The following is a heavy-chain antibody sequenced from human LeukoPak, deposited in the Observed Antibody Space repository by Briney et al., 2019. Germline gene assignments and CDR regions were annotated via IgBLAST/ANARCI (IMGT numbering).Heavy chain of an antibody. CDR2: ISSSSSYI. J-gene: IGHJ4*02. V-gene: IGHV3-21*01. D-gene: IGHD1-26*01. CDR1: GFTFSSYS. CDR3: ARAAGSGSDIDY. Sequence: GGSLSLSCAASGFTFSSYSMNWFRQAPGKGLEWVSSISSSSSYIYYADSVKGRFTISRDNAKNSLYLQMNSLRAEDTAVYYCARAAGSGSDIDYWGQGTLVTVSS.